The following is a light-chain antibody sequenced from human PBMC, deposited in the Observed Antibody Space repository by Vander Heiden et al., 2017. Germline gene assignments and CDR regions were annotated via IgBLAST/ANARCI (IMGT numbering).Light chain of an antibody. CDR2: EVT. J-gene: IGLJ2*01. CDR1: SSDVGGYKF. CDR3: SSYGGNNNLI. Sequence: QSALTQPPSASGSPGQSVTLFCTGTSSDVGGYKFVSWYQQHPGKAPKLLIYEVTKRPSGVPDRFSGSKSGDTASLTVSGLQAEDEADYYCSSYGGNNNLIFGGGTKLTVL. V-gene: IGLV2-8*01.